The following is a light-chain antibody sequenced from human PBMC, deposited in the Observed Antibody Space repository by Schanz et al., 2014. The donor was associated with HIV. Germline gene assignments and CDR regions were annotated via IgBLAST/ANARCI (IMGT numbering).Light chain of an antibody. CDR3: QSHDSSLPASV. Sequence: QSVLTQPPSASGTPGQRVTISCSGSSSNIGSNTVNWYQQLPGTAPKLLIYSNHRRPSGVPARFSGSKSGTSASLAISGLQSEDEADYYCQSHDSSLPASVFGGGTKLTVL. J-gene: IGLJ3*02. V-gene: IGLV1-44*01. CDR1: SSNIGSNT. CDR2: SNH.